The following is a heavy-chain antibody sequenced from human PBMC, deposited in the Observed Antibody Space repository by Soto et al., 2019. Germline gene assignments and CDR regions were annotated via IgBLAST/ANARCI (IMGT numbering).Heavy chain of an antibody. Sequence: QVQLVESGGGVVQPGRSLRLSCAASGFTFWTNAMHWVRQAPGRGLEWVAGISYDGVDKYYADSVKGRFTISRDNSKNTLFLLMDSLGPEDTAVYYCARDFRRMVRGIDYWGKGTLVTVSS. CDR2: ISYDGVDK. V-gene: IGHV3-30-3*01. D-gene: IGHD3-10*01. CDR3: ARDFRRMVRGIDY. CDR1: GFTFWTNA. J-gene: IGHJ4*02.